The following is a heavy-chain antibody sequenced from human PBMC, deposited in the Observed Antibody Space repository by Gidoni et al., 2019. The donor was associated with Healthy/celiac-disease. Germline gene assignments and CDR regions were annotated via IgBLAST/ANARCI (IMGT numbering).Heavy chain of an antibody. D-gene: IGHD3-22*01. V-gene: IGHV4-34*01. CDR3: ARVRYDSRSWFDP. Sequence: QVQLQQWGAGLLKPSETLSLTCAVYGGSFSGYYWSWIRQPPGKGLEWIGEINHSGSTNYNPSLKSRVTISVDTSKNQFSLKLSSVTAADTAVYYCARVRYDSRSWFDPWGQGTLVTVSS. J-gene: IGHJ5*02. CDR2: INHSGST. CDR1: GGSFSGYY.